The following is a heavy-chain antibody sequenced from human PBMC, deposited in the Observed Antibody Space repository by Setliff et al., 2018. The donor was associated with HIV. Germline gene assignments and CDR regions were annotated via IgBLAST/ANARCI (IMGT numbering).Heavy chain of an antibody. CDR3: AKGCWGYFDSAGYPEI. D-gene: IGHD3-9*01. CDR1: EYAFTAYY. CDR2: INPNNGDT. J-gene: IGHJ4*02. Sequence: ASVKVSCKASEYAFTAYYMHWVRQAPGQGLEWMGWINPNNGDTKYAQRFQDRVTMTRDTSIGTAYMEMGRLTSDDTAVYYCAKGCWGYFDSAGYPEIWGQGTLVTVSS. V-gene: IGHV1-2*02.